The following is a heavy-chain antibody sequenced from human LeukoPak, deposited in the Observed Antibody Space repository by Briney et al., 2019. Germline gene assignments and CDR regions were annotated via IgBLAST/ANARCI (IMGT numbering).Heavy chain of an antibody. J-gene: IGHJ4*02. V-gene: IGHV3-20*04. CDR2: ISWNADST. Sequence: GGSLRLSCVASGFTFGDYGMSWIRHAPGKGLEWVSGISWNADSTGHADSVKGRFTISRDNAKNSLYLQMDSLRAEDTALYYCARDIGIAGTTIFVYWGQGTPVTVS. D-gene: IGHD1-7*01. CDR3: ARDIGIAGTTIFVY. CDR1: GFTFGDYG.